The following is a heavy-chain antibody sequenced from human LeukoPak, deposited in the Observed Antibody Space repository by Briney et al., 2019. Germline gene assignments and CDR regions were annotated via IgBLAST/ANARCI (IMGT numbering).Heavy chain of an antibody. J-gene: IGHJ4*02. CDR1: RGSISRYY. CDR2: IYTSGST. CDR3: ARGDTAMVTEH. Sequence: SETLSVTRTDSRGSISRYYRSWIRPPAGRGLEWIGRIYTSGSTNYNPSLKSRVTMSVDTSKNQFSLKLSSVTAADTAVYYCARGDTAMVTEHWGQGTLVAVSS. V-gene: IGHV4-4*07. D-gene: IGHD5-18*01.